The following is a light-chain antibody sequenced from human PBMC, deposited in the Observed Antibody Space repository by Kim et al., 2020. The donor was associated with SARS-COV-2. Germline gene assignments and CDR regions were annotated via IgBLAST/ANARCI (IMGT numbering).Light chain of an antibody. V-gene: IGLV3-1*01. CDR2: EDK. Sequence: SVSPGQTARITCSGDKLGDKYVSWYQLRPGQSPVVVIYEDKRRPSGIPERFSGSNSGNTATLTISGTQAMDEADYYCQAWDYDTGVFGGGTQLTVL. CDR1: KLGDKY. CDR3: QAWDYDTGV. J-gene: IGLJ3*02.